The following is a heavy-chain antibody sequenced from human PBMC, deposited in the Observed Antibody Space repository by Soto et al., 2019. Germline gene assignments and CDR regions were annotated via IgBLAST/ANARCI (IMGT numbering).Heavy chain of an antibody. J-gene: IGHJ3*02. CDR2: ISWNSGSI. Sequence: GGSLRLSCAASGFTFDDYAMHWVRQAPGKGLEWVSGISWNSGSIGYADSVKGRFTISRDNAKNSLYLQMNSLRAEDTALYYCAKGVRFFSDSDDAFDIWGQGTMVTVSS. D-gene: IGHD3-3*01. CDR3: AKGVRFFSDSDDAFDI. CDR1: GFTFDDYA. V-gene: IGHV3-9*01.